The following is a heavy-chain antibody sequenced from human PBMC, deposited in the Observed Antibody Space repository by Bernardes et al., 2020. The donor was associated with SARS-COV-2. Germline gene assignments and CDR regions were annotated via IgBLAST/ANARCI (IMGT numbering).Heavy chain of an antibody. Sequence: ETLSLTCTVSGSSVSSCGYYWSWIRQPPGKGLEWVGFIYYNGNTNYNPSLKSRVTISVDTSKNQLSLKLTSVTAADTAVYYCARDVRGGTLDYWGQGTPVTVSS. CDR2: IYYNGNT. V-gene: IGHV4-61*08. CDR1: GSSVSSCGYY. D-gene: IGHD2-15*01. J-gene: IGHJ4*02. CDR3: ARDVRGGTLDY.